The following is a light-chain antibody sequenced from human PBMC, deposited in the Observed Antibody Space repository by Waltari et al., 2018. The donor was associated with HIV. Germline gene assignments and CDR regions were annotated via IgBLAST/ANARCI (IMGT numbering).Light chain of an antibody. Sequence: SSELTQDATVSVALGQTVRITCQGDNLITYSASWYQQKPGQAPVLVIFGKTNRPSGIPDRFSGSTSGNTASLTITGAQAEDEADYYCKSRDSSGNHVLFGGGTKLTVL. J-gene: IGLJ2*01. CDR3: KSRDSSGNHVL. V-gene: IGLV3-19*01. CDR1: NLITYS. CDR2: GKT.